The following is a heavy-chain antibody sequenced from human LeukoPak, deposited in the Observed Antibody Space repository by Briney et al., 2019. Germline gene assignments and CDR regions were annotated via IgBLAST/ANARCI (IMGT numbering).Heavy chain of an antibody. J-gene: IGHJ6*03. D-gene: IGHD5-18*01. CDR2: INHRGST. CDR1: GGSFSGYY. CDR3: AREVRGFTAMVRGYSYYYMDV. Sequence: PSETLSLTCAVYGGSFSGYYWSWIRQPPGKGLEWIGEINHRGSTNYNPSLKSRVTISVDTSNNQFSLKLSSVTAADTAVYYCAREVRGFTAMVRGYSYYYMDVWGKGTTVTISS. V-gene: IGHV4-34*01.